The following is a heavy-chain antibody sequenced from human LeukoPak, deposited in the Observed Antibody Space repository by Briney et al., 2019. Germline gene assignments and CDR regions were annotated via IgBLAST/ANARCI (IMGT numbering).Heavy chain of an antibody. CDR1: GYTFTSYY. CDR2: INPSGGST. Sequence: GASVKVSCKASGYTFTSYYMHWVRQAPGQGLEWMGIINPSGGSTSCAQKFQGRVTMTRDTSTSTVYMELSSLRSEDTAVYYCARAEGIAAAGSKSEAYYFDYWGQGTLVTVSS. V-gene: IGHV1-46*01. D-gene: IGHD6-13*01. J-gene: IGHJ4*02. CDR3: ARAEGIAAAGSKSEAYYFDY.